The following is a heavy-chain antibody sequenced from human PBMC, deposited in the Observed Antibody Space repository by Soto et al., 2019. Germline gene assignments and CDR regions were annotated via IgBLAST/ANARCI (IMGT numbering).Heavy chain of an antibody. CDR1: GYTFTSYG. V-gene: IGHV1-18*01. CDR3: ARADQVWDTLDY. CDR2: ISAYNGNT. J-gene: IGHJ4*02. D-gene: IGHD1-26*01. Sequence: ASVKVSCKASGYTFTSYGIIWVRQAPGQGLEWMGWISAYNGNTNYAQKLQGRVTVTTDTSTSTAYMELRSLRSDDTAVYYCARADQVWDTLDYWGQGTLVTVSS.